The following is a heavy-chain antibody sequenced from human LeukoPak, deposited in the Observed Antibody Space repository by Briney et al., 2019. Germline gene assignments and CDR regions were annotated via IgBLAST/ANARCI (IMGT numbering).Heavy chain of an antibody. CDR2: IYYSGST. V-gene: IGHV4-30-4*01. D-gene: IGHD5-12*01. Sequence: PSETLSLTCTVSGGSISSGDYYWSWIRQPPGKGLEWIGYIYYSGSTYYNPSLKSRVTISVDTSKNQFSLKLSSVTAANTAVYYCARGLYSRYSGYDWRGRAYFDYWGQGTLVTVSS. CDR1: GGSISSGDYY. CDR3: ARGLYSRYSGYDWRGRAYFDY. J-gene: IGHJ4*02.